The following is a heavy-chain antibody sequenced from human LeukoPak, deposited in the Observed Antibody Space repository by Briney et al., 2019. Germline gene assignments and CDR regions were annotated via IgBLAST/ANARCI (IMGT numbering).Heavy chain of an antibody. D-gene: IGHD3-10*01. CDR3: ARDLWFGETLDY. Sequence: GGSLRLSCAASGFTFSSYSMNWVRQAPGKGLEWVSSISSSSSYIYYADSVKGRFTISRDSTKNSLYLQMNSLRAEDTAVYYCARDLWFGETLDYWGQGTLVTVSS. CDR1: GFTFSSYS. J-gene: IGHJ4*02. CDR2: ISSSSSYI. V-gene: IGHV3-21*01.